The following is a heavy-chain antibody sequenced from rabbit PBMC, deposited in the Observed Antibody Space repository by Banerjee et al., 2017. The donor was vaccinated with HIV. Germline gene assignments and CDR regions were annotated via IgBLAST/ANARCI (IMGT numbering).Heavy chain of an antibody. CDR2: IDPLFGIT. Sequence: QLMESGGGLVQPGGSLRLSCKASGFTLSSYYMNWVRQAPGKGLEWIGYIDPLFGITYYANWVNGRFSISRENAQNTVFLQMTSLTAADTATYFCARGSAAMTMVITGFYFNLWGQGTLVTVS. V-gene: IGHV1S7*01. CDR1: GFTLSSYY. CDR3: ARGSAAMTMVITGFYFNL. D-gene: IGHD2-1*01. J-gene: IGHJ4*01.